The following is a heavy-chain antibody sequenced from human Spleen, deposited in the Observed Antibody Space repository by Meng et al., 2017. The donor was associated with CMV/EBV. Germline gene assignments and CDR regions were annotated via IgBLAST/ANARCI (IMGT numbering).Heavy chain of an antibody. CDR2: IWYDGSNK. Sequence: GGSLRLSCAASGFTFSSYGMPWVRQAPGKGLEWVAFIWYDGSNKYYADSVKGRFTISRDNSKNTLYLQMNSLRAEDTAVYYCARNGQKTGTSSNYWGQGTLVTVSS. CDR1: GFTFSSYG. CDR3: ARNGQKTGTSSNY. V-gene: IGHV3-33*01. D-gene: IGHD1-1*01. J-gene: IGHJ4*02.